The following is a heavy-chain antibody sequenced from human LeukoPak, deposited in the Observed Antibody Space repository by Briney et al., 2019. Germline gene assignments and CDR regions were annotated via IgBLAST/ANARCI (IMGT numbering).Heavy chain of an antibody. CDR1: GFTFSNAW. CDR2: IKSKTDGGTT. J-gene: IGHJ3*02. CDR3: TTGRESAYSSGWYAFDM. V-gene: IGHV3-15*01. D-gene: IGHD6-19*01. Sequence: PGGSLRLSCAASGFTFSNAWMSWVRQAPGKGLEWVGRIKSKTDGGTTDYAAPVKGRFTISRDDSKNTLYLQMNSLKTEDTAVYYCTTGRESAYSSGWYAFDMWGQGTMVTVSS.